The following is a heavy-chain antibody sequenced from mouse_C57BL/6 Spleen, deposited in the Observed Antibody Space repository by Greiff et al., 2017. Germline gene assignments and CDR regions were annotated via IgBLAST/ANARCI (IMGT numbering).Heavy chain of an antibody. V-gene: IGHV5-9-1*02. J-gene: IGHJ2*01. CDR3: TRDRYYGSSEEDYFDY. CDR2: ISSGGDYI. Sequence: EVQGVESGEGLVKPGGSLKLSCAASGFTFSSYAMSWVRQTPEKRLEWVAYISSGGDYIYYADTVKGRFTISRDNARNTLYLQMSSLKSEDTAMYYCTRDRYYGSSEEDYFDYWGQGTTLTVSS. D-gene: IGHD1-1*01. CDR1: GFTFSSYA.